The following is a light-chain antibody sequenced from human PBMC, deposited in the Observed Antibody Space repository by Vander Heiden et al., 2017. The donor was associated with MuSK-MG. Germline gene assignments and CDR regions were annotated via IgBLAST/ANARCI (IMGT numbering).Light chain of an antibody. J-gene: IGKJ4*01. Sequence: EIVMTQSPATLSVSPGERATLSCRASQSVSSNLAWYQQKPGQAPRLLIYGASTRATGIPARFSGSGSGTEFTLTISSLQSEDFAVYYCQQDNNCPVFFGGGTKVDIK. CDR1: QSVSSN. CDR2: GAS. V-gene: IGKV3-15*01. CDR3: QQDNNCPVF.